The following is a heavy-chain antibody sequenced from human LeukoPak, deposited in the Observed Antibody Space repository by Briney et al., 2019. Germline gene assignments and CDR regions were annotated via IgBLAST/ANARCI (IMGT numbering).Heavy chain of an antibody. CDR3: SRGPRFDP. CDR2: VIPNSGDK. Sequence: ASVKVSCKTSGYSFNIYEINWVRQATGQALEWMGWVIPNSGDKDYTQKIQGRLNMTMNTSISTAYMEVGVLRLEDMAVYYCSRGPRFDPWGQGTQVTVSS. V-gene: IGHV1-8*01. CDR1: GYSFNIYE. J-gene: IGHJ5*02.